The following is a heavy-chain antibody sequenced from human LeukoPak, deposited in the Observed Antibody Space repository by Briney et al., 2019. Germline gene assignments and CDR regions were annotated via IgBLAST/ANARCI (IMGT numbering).Heavy chain of an antibody. D-gene: IGHD2-21*02. Sequence: GGSLRLSCAASGFSVSNYYMSWVRQPPGKGLERVSVMYTGGGRYYGDSVKGRFTISRDNSKNTVFLQMNSLRVEDTALYYCTRGQSYCGADCYSDWGQGTLVTVSS. V-gene: IGHV3-66*01. CDR2: MYTGGGR. J-gene: IGHJ4*02. CDR3: TRGQSYCGADCYSD. CDR1: GFSVSNYY.